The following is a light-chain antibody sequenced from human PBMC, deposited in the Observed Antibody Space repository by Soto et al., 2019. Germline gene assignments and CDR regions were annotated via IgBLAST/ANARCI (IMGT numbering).Light chain of an antibody. CDR1: QSVSSY. V-gene: IGKV3-11*01. Sequence: EIVLTQSPAPLSLSPGESGTLSCRASQSVSSYLAWYQQKPGQAPRLLIYAASSLQSGVQSRFSGSGSGTDFTLTISSLQPEDFATYYCKQANSFPLTFGGGTKVDIK. CDR3: KQANSFPLT. CDR2: AAS. J-gene: IGKJ4*01.